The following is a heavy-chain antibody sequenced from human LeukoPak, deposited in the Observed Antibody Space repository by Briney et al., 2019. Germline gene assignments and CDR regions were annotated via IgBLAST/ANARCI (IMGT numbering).Heavy chain of an antibody. CDR2: ISSSGSTV. D-gene: IGHD2-15*01. CDR1: GFTFSDYY. CDR3: ARDRGLRRKVSDGGYYYYGMDV. J-gene: IGHJ6*02. V-gene: IGHV3-11*04. Sequence: PGGSLRLSCAASGFTFSDYYMSWIRQAPGKGLEWVSYISSSGSTVYYADSVKGRFTISRDNAKNSLYLQMNSLRAEDTAVYYCARDRGLRRKVSDGGYYYYGMDVWGQGTTVTVSS.